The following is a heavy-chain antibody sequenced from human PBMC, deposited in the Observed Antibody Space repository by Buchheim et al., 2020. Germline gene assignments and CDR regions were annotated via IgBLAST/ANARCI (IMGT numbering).Heavy chain of an antibody. D-gene: IGHD3-9*01. J-gene: IGHJ4*02. CDR1: GADISRGNW. CDR3: ARVTDILNGYYVDY. Sequence: QVQLEESGPGLVKPSGTLSLTCAVSGADISRGNWWSWVRSPPGRGLEWIGEIYHGGTTNYNPSLHSRVTISLDQSKNQFSLNLRSVTAADTAVYFCARVTDILNGYYVDYWGQGT. V-gene: IGHV4-4*02. CDR2: IYHGGTT.